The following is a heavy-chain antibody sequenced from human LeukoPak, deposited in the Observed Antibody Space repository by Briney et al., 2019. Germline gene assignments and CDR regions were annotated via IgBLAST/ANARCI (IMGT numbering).Heavy chain of an antibody. J-gene: IGHJ5*02. D-gene: IGHD2-15*01. Sequence: PGGSLRLSCAASGFTFSSYEMDWVRQAPGKGLEWVSYISSSGSAIYYADSVKGRFTISRDNAKNSLYLQMNSLRAEDTAVYYCARVSSDGSFSDLWGQGTPVTVSS. CDR1: GFTFSSYE. CDR3: ARVSSDGSFSDL. CDR2: ISSSGSAI. V-gene: IGHV3-48*03.